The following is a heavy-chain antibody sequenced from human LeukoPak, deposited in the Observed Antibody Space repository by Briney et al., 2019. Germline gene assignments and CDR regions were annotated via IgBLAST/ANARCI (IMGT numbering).Heavy chain of an antibody. D-gene: IGHD3-16*01. Sequence: GGCLRLSCAASGVSFSTTWMHCVRQAPGEGLMWVSHVSSDGSRNYADSVKGRFTVSRDNNKDMVYLQMSSLRAEDTAVYYCATDGAYGLTHWGQGTLVTVSS. CDR2: VSSDGSR. V-gene: IGHV3-74*01. CDR3: ATDGAYGLTH. CDR1: GVSFSTTW. J-gene: IGHJ4*02.